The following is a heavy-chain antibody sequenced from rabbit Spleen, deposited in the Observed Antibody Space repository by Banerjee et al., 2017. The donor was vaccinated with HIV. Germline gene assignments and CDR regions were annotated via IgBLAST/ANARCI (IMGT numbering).Heavy chain of an antibody. Sequence: QSLEESGGDLVQPEGSLTLTCTASGFSFSSDYDMYWVRQAPGKGLEWIACIYTGSSGSTYYASWAKGRFTMSRTSSTTVTLQMTSLTAADTATYFCARDLVAVIGWNFNLWGPGTLVTVS. CDR3: ARDLVAVIGWNFNL. CDR2: IYTGSSGST. J-gene: IGHJ4*01. CDR1: GFSFSSDYD. D-gene: IGHD1-1*01. V-gene: IGHV1S40*01.